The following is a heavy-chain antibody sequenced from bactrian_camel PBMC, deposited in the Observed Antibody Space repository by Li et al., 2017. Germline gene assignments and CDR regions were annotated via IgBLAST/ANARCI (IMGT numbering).Heavy chain of an antibody. D-gene: IGHD5*01. CDR3: VTDPAGSMGWVTY. V-gene: IGHV3S54*01. CDR1: GRTDSYNV. J-gene: IGHJ4*01. Sequence: VQLVESGGGSVQAGGSLRLTCAASGRTDSYNVMGWFRQAPGKEREGVAARYTGDDKAYYADSVKGRLTISRDNTKNTLLLQMISLKPEDTAVYYCVTDPAGSMGWVTYWGQGTQVTVS. CDR2: RYTGDDKA.